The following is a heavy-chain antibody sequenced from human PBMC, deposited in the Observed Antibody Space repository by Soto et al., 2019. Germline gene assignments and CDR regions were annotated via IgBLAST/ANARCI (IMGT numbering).Heavy chain of an antibody. CDR1: GYSFTSYW. J-gene: IGHJ6*02. CDR2: IDPSDSYT. CDR3: ASPFSGSYLYGMDV. V-gene: IGHV5-10-1*01. D-gene: IGHD3-10*01. Sequence: PGESLKISCKGSGYSFTSYWISWVRQMPGKGLEWMGRIDPSDSYTNYSPSFQGHVTISADMSISTAYLQWSSLKASDTAMYYCASPFSGSYLYGMDVWGQGTTVTVSS.